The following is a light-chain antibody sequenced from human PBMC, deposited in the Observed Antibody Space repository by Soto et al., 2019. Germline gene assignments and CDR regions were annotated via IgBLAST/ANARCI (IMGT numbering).Light chain of an antibody. V-gene: IGKV3-11*01. CDR3: QQRSKWPVT. CDR2: DAS. CDR1: QSISEF. J-gene: IGKJ4*01. Sequence: VVLIQSPATLSLSPGERATLSCRASQSISEFLAWYQQKPGQAPRLLIYDASNRATGTPARFSGSGSGTDFTLTISSLEAEDFALYYCQQRSKWPVTFGGGTKVEIK.